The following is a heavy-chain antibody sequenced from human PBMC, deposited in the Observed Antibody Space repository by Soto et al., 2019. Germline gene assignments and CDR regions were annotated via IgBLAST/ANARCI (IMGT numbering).Heavy chain of an antibody. CDR1: GGSISSQSYY. J-gene: IGHJ4*02. CDR2: IFYRGST. V-gene: IGHV4-39*01. CDR3: ARHSEGGTWNWGNYFDD. D-gene: IGHD1-7*01. Sequence: SETLSLTCSVSGGSISSQSYYWGWIRQPPGKGLEYIGSIFYRGSTFYNTSLKSRVTLDVDTSKNQFSLRLSSVTATDTAVYLCARHSEGGTWNWGNYFDDWGQGALVT.